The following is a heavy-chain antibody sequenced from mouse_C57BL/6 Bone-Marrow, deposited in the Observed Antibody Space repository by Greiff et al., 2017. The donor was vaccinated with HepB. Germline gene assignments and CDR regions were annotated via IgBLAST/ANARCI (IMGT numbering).Heavy chain of an antibody. CDR1: GYTFTSYW. Sequence: QVQLQQPGAELVKPGASVKLSCKASGYTFTSYWMHWVKQRPGQGLEWIGMIHPNSGSTNYNEKFKSKATLTVDKSSSPAYMQLSSLTSEDSAVYYCARGGWLLWYFDVWGTGPTVTVSS. D-gene: IGHD2-3*01. CDR3: ARGGWLLWYFDV. J-gene: IGHJ1*03. CDR2: IHPNSGST. V-gene: IGHV1-64*01.